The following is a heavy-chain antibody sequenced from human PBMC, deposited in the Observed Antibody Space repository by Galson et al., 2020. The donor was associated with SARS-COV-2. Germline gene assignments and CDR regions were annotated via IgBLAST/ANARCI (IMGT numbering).Heavy chain of an antibody. D-gene: IGHD6-19*01. J-gene: IGHJ4*02. CDR3: ARGPVSGTGI. Sequence: SETLSLTCTVSGVSISSGTYYWSWIRQPAGKELEWIGRIHTSGSTDYNPSLESRVTIALDTSKNQFSLDLNSVTAADTATYYCARGPVSGTGIWGRGTLVTVSS. V-gene: IGHV4-61*02. CDR1: GVSISSGTYY. CDR2: IHTSGST.